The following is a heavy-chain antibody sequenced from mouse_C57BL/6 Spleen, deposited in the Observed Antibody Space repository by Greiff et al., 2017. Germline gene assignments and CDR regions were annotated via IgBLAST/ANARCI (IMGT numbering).Heavy chain of an antibody. CDR2: ISYDGSN. V-gene: IGHV3-6*01. D-gene: IGHD2-4*01. CDR3: AREVDYGDGGYWYFDV. Sequence: EVQLQESGPGLVKPSQSLSLTCSVTGYSITSGYYWNWIRQFPGNKLEWMGYISYDGSNNYNPSLKNRISITRDTSKNQFFLKLNSVTTEDTATYYCAREVDYGDGGYWYFDVWGTGTTVTVSS. J-gene: IGHJ1*03. CDR1: GYSITSGYY.